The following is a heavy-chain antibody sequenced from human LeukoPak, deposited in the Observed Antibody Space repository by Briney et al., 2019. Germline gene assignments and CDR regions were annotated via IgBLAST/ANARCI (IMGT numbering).Heavy chain of an antibody. D-gene: IGHD6-19*01. V-gene: IGHV3-15*01. CDR1: GFTFINAW. J-gene: IGHJ4*01. CDR2: IKAKAHGGTI. Sequence: GGSLRLSCAASGFTFINAWMAWVRQAPGKGLEWVGRIKAKAHGGTIEYAAPVKGRFTISRDDSKNTLYLQMNSLKTEDTAVYYCARGWSYFDYWGHGTLVTVSS. CDR3: ARGWSYFDY.